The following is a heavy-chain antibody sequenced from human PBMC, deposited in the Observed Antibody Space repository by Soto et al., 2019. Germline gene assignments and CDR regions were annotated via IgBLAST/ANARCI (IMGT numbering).Heavy chain of an antibody. J-gene: IGHJ5*02. D-gene: IGHD2-21*01. CDR3: ASSKYDVVAGSVWFDP. Sequence: PSDTRSLTRAVSCGSITRGVYSWGWIRQPPGQGLEWIGYMYHSGNTYYNPSLKGRVTISLEHSRNQFSLRLNSVTAADTAVYFCASSKYDVVAGSVWFDPWGQGTLVNVSS. CDR1: CGSITRGVYS. V-gene: IGHV4-30-2*01. CDR2: MYHSGNT.